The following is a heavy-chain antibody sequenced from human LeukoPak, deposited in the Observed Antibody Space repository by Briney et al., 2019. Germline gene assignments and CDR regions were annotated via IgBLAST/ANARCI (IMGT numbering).Heavy chain of an antibody. CDR3: ARVLSGSSGSGSYFLSEYYFGY. CDR2: IYSGGST. Sequence: PGGSLRLSCAASGFTVGSNYMSWVRQAPGKGLEWVSVIYSGGSTYYADSVKGRFTISRDNSKNTLYLQMNSLRAEDTAVYYCARVLSGSSGSGSYFLSEYYFGYWGQGTLVTVSS. D-gene: IGHD3-10*01. J-gene: IGHJ4*02. V-gene: IGHV3-66*01. CDR1: GFTVGSNY.